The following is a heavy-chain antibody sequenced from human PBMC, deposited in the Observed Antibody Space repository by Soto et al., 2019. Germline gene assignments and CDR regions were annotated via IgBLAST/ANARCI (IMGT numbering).Heavy chain of an antibody. CDR1: GFTFSSYA. D-gene: IGHD6-13*01. CDR2: ISGSGGST. J-gene: IGHJ4*02. V-gene: IGHV3-23*01. Sequence: PGGSLRLSCAASGFTFSSYAMSWVRQAPGKGLEWVSAISGSGGSTYYADSVKGRFTIPRDNSKNTLYLQMNSLRAEDTAVYYCARKIAAAVKYYFDYWGQGTLVTVSS. CDR3: ARKIAAAVKYYFDY.